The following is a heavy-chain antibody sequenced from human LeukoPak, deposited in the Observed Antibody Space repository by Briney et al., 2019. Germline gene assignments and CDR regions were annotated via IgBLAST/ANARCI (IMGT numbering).Heavy chain of an antibody. CDR1: GFTFSSYA. Sequence: GGSLRLSCAASGFTFSSYAVSWVRQAPGKGLEWVSAITGSGGSTYYADSVKGRLTISRDISKNTLYLQMNSLRAEDTAVYYCAKEGDCSSTRCYGYFDYWGQGTLVTVSS. J-gene: IGHJ4*02. D-gene: IGHD2-2*01. CDR3: AKEGDCSSTRCYGYFDY. V-gene: IGHV3-23*01. CDR2: ITGSGGST.